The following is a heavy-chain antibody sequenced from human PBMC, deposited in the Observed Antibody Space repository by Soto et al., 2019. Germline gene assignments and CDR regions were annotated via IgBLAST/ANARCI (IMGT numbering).Heavy chain of an antibody. V-gene: IGHV3-53*01. Sequence: GGSLRLSCAASGFTVSSNYMSWVRQAPGKGLERVSVIYSGGSTYYADSVKGRFTISRDNSKNTLYLQMNSLRAEDTAVYYCARDPLQGYFDYWGQGTLVTVSS. J-gene: IGHJ4*02. CDR3: ARDPLQGYFDY. D-gene: IGHD4-4*01. CDR2: IYSGGST. CDR1: GFTVSSNY.